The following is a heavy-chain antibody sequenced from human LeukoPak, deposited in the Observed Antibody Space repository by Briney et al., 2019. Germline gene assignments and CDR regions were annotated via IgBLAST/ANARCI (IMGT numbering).Heavy chain of an antibody. J-gene: IGHJ6*03. CDR2: IYYSGTT. D-gene: IGHD2-15*01. Sequence: PSETLSLTCTVSGASISSYYWSWIRQPPGQGLEWIGYIYYSGTTNYNPSLKSRVTISVDTSKNQFSLKLSSVTAADTAVYYCARDGRGSGGSRRNPRYYYYYMDVWGKGTTVTVSS. V-gene: IGHV4-59*01. CDR3: ARDGRGSGGSRRNPRYYYYYMDV. CDR1: GASISSYY.